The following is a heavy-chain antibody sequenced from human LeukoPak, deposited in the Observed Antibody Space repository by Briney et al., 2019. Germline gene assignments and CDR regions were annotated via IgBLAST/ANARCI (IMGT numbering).Heavy chain of an antibody. CDR3: ARSKPERRGLMITFGGVHDF. J-gene: IGHJ4*02. V-gene: IGHV4-39*07. CDR2: IHYSGTT. D-gene: IGHD3-16*01. Sequence: PSETLSLTCSVSGGSISSSSYYWGWVRQPPGKGLEWIGSIHYSGTTYYNPSLKSRLTISVDTSKNQFSLKLSSVTAADTAVYYCARSKPERRGLMITFGGVHDFWGQGTLVTVSS. CDR1: GGSISSSSYY.